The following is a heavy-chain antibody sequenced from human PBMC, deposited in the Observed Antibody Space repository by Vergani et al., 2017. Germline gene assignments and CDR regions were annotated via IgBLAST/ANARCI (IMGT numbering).Heavy chain of an antibody. CDR2: IYYSGST. CDR3: AREVDLATGCYFDY. V-gene: IGHV4-59*01. Sequence: QVQLQESGPGLVKPSETLSLTCTVSGGSISSYYWSWIRQPPGKGLEWIGYIYYSGSTNYNPSLKSRVTISVETSKNQFSLKLSSVTAADTAVYYCAREVDLATGCYFDYWGQGTLVTVSS. CDR1: GGSISSYY. J-gene: IGHJ4*02. D-gene: IGHD2-15*01.